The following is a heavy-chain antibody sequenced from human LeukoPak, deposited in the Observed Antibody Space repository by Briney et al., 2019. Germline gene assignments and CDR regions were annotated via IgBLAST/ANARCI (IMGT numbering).Heavy chain of an antibody. J-gene: IGHJ4*02. Sequence: PSETLSLTCTVSGDSISSSSYSWGWIRQPPGKGLEWIGSIYYGGSTYYNPSLKSRVTISIDTSKNQFSLKLSSVTAADTAVYYCASAMGSTLPNAADFFDYWGQGTLVTVSS. CDR2: IYYGGST. V-gene: IGHV4-39*07. CDR3: ASAMGSTLPNAADFFDY. D-gene: IGHD5/OR15-5a*01. CDR1: GDSISSSSYS.